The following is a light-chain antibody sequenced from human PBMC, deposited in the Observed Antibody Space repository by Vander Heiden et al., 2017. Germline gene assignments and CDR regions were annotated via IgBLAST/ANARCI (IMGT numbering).Light chain of an antibody. V-gene: IGLV2-11*01. CDR3: CSYAGSYTYV. CDR1: SSDVRGYNY. J-gene: IGLJ1*01. Sequence: QSALTQPRPVSGSPGQSVTISCTPTSSDVRGYNYVACYQQHPGKAPKLMIYDVSKRPSGVPDRFSGSKSGNTASLTISGLQAEDEADYYCCSYAGSYTYVFGTGTKVTVL. CDR2: DVS.